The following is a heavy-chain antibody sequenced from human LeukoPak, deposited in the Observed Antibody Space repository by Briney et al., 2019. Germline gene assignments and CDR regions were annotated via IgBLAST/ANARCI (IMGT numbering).Heavy chain of an antibody. CDR1: GGSISSGSYY. CDR2: IYTSGST. CDR3: ARAVAGSRRWFDP. J-gene: IGHJ5*02. Sequence: SETLSLTCTVSGGSISSGSYYWRWLRQPAGKGLEWIGRIYTSGSTNYNPSLKSRVTISVDTSKNQFSLKLSSVTAADTAVYYCARAVAGSRRWFDPWGQGTLVTVSS. D-gene: IGHD6-19*01. V-gene: IGHV4-61*02.